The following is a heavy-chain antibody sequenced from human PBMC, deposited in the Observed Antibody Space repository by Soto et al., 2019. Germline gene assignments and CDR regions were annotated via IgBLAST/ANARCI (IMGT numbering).Heavy chain of an antibody. D-gene: IGHD2-15*01. V-gene: IGHV3-11*01. CDR3: ARYCSGGSCNEGYSYYYYMDV. J-gene: IGHJ6*03. CDR2: ISSSGSTK. Sequence: QVQLVESGGGLVKPGGSLRLSCAASGFTFSDNYMSWIRQAPGKGLEWVSYISSSGSTKYYADSVKGRFTISRDNAKNSLYLQMNSLRAEDTAMYYCARYCSGGSCNEGYSYYYYMDVWGKGTTVTVSS. CDR1: GFTFSDNY.